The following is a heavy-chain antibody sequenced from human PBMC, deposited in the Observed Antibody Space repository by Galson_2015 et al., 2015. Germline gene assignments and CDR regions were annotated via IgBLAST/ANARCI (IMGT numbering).Heavy chain of an antibody. D-gene: IGHD2-2*01. CDR1: GFTFSGYA. V-gene: IGHV3-64*02. CDR2: ISSTGETT. Sequence: SLRLSCAASGFTFSGYAMHWVRQAPGKGLEYVSSISSTGETTHYAESVKGRCIISRDDSKDTLNLQMGSLRVEDTAVYYCARVGCRSTSCQLGHWGQ. CDR3: ARVGCRSTSCQLGH. J-gene: IGHJ1*01.